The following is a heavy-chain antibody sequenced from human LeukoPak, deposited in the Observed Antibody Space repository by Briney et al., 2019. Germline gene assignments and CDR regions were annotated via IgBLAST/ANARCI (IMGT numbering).Heavy chain of an antibody. D-gene: IGHD6-13*01. J-gene: IGHJ5*02. Sequence: NPSETLSLTCAVYGGSFSGYYWSWIRQPPGKGLEWIGEINHSGSTNYNPSLKSRVTISVDTSKNQFSLKLSSVTAADTAVYYCASSIYIAAAGRWFDPWGQGTLVTVSS. CDR2: INHSGST. CDR1: GGSFSGYY. CDR3: ASSIYIAAAGRWFDP. V-gene: IGHV4-34*01.